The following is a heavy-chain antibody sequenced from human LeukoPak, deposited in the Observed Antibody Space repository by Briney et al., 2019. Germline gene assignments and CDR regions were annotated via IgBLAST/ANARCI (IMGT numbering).Heavy chain of an antibody. Sequence: SETLSLTCTVSGGSISSYYWSWIRQPAGKGLEWIGRIYTSGGTNYNPSLKSRVTMSVDTSKNQFSLKLSSVTAADTAVYYCARAYYYDSSGQSPEDYYYYMDVWGKGTTVTVSS. CDR2: IYTSGGT. D-gene: IGHD3-22*01. J-gene: IGHJ6*03. V-gene: IGHV4-4*07. CDR3: ARAYYYDSSGQSPEDYYYYMDV. CDR1: GGSISSYY.